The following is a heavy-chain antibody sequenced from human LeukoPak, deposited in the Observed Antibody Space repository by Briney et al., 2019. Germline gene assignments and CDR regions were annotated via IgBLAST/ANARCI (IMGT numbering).Heavy chain of an antibody. Sequence: ASVKVSCKASGGTFSSYIVSWVRQAPGQGLEWIGRVIPMYDTTKYAQRFQGRVTMIADKSTGTAYMELGRLRSEDTATYYCVRDYDTSGPQKTFFDFWGQGTQVTVSS. CDR2: VIPMYDTT. CDR3: VRDYDTSGPQKTFFDF. D-gene: IGHD3-22*01. V-gene: IGHV1-69*08. CDR1: GGTFSSYI. J-gene: IGHJ4*02.